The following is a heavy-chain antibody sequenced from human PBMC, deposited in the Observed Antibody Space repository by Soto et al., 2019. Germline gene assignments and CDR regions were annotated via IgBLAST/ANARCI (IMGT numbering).Heavy chain of an antibody. V-gene: IGHV1-69*01. CDR2: IIPIFGTA. CDR1: GGTFSSYA. J-gene: IGHJ4*02. CDR3: ARDSESRVTDYGDYAYFAY. Sequence: QVQLVQSGAEVKKPGSSVKVSCKASGGTFSSYAISWVRQAPGQGLEWMGGIIPIFGTANYAQKFQGRVTITADESTSTAYMELSSLRSEDTAVYYCARDSESRVTDYGDYAYFAYWGQGTLVTVSS. D-gene: IGHD4-17*01.